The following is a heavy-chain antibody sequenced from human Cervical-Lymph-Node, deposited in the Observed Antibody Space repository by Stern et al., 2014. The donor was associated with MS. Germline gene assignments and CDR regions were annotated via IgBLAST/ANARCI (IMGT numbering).Heavy chain of an antibody. V-gene: IGHV3-33*01. D-gene: IGHD3-22*01. CDR2: IWSDGSNK. J-gene: IGHJ4*02. CDR3: ARDLRTHYYDSSGYYAGY. CDR1: GFTFSNYG. Sequence: VQLVESGGGVVQPGRSLRLSCAASGFTFSNYGMHWVRQAPGTGLEWGAVIWSDGSNKNYADYVKGRFTISRDNSKNTLFLQMTSLRAEDTAVYYCARDLRTHYYDSSGYYAGYWGQGTLVTVSS.